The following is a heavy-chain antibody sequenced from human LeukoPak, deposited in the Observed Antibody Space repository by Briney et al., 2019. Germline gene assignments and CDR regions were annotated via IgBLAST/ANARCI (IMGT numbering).Heavy chain of an antibody. J-gene: IGHJ4*02. CDR3: ARAEYYGSGSYYNLFDY. CDR2: INWNGGST. V-gene: IGHV3-20*04. CDR1: GFTFDDYG. Sequence: GGSLRLSCAASGFTFDDYGMSWVRHAPGKGLEWVSGINWNGGSTGYADSVKGRFTISRDNAKNSLYLQMNSLRAEDTALYYCARAEYYGSGSYYNLFDYWGQGTLVTVSS. D-gene: IGHD3-10*01.